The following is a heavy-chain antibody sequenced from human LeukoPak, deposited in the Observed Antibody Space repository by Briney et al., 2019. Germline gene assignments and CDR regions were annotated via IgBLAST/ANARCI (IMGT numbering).Heavy chain of an antibody. V-gene: IGHV3-64*04. CDR2: ISSSGGST. Sequence: GASLRLSCSASGFTFSSYALHWVRQAPGKGLEYVSGISSSGGSTYYADSVKGRFTISRDNSKNTLYLQMNSLRPDDTAVYYCAKARQGLRLGESDYWGQGTLVTVSS. J-gene: IGHJ4*02. CDR1: GFTFSSYA. CDR3: AKARQGLRLGESDY. D-gene: IGHD3-16*01.